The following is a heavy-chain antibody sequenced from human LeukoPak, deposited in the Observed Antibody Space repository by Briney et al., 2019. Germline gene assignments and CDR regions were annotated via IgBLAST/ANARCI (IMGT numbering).Heavy chain of an antibody. CDR3: AKVDQEFGELWVDY. Sequence: GGSLRLSCAASGFTFSSYWMNWVRQAPGKGLEWVANIDEDGSDKYYVDSVKGRFTISRDNAKNSLFLQMNSLRAEDTAVYYCAKVDQEFGELWVDYWGQGTLVTVSS. J-gene: IGHJ4*02. D-gene: IGHD3-10*01. CDR2: IDEDGSDK. CDR1: GFTFSSYW. V-gene: IGHV3-7*03.